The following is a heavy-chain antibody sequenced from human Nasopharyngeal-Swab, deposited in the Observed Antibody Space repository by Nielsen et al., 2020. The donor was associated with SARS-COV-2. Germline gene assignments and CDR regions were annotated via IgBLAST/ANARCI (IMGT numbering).Heavy chain of an antibody. CDR3: ARVRVYDILTGFDY. D-gene: IGHD3-9*01. V-gene: IGHV4-34*01. Sequence: SETLSLTCAVYGGSFSGYYWSWIRQSPGRGLEWIGEINHSGSTNYNPSLKSRVTISVDTSKNQFSLKLSSVTAADTAVYYCARVRVYDILTGFDYWGQGTLVTVSS. J-gene: IGHJ4*02. CDR2: INHSGST. CDR1: GGSFSGYY.